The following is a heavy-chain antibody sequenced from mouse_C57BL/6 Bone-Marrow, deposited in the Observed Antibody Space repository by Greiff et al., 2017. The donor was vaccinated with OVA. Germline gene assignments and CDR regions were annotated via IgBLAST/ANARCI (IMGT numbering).Heavy chain of an antibody. V-gene: IGHV1-5*01. CDR2: IYPGNSDT. Sequence: EVQLQQSGTVLARPGASVKMSCKTSGYTFTSYWMHWVKQRPGQGLEWIWAIYPGNSDTSYNQKFKGKAKLTAVTSASTAYMELSSLTNEDSAVYYCTRGKSSRYYPLDYWGQGTTLTVSS. CDR3: TRGKSSRYYPLDY. CDR1: GYTFTSYW. D-gene: IGHD1-1*01. J-gene: IGHJ2*01.